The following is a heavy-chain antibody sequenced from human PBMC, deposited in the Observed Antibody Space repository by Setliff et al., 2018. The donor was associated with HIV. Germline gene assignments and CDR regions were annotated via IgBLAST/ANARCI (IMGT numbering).Heavy chain of an antibody. CDR2: IYNPGST. D-gene: IGHD3-16*01. J-gene: IGHJ4*02. CDR1: GGSITNFY. V-gene: IGHV4-4*09. CDR3: ARLRLAVMMSLDYFDL. Sequence: LSLTCNVSGGSITNFYWSWIRQPPGKGLEWIGYIYNPGSTNFNPSLQSRVSMSVDVSTNQFSLRLTSVTAADTAIYYCARLRLAVMMSLDYFDLWGQGTLVTVSS.